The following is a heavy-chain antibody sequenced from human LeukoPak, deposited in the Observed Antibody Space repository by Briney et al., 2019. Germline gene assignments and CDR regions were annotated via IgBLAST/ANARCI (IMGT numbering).Heavy chain of an antibody. CDR2: IYHSGST. V-gene: IGHV4-38-2*02. D-gene: IGHD3-22*01. CDR1: GYSISSGYY. CDR3: ASFSTRYYYDSSGYYRSEIDY. J-gene: IGHJ4*02. Sequence: PSETLSLTCTVSGYSISSGYYWGWIRQPPGKGLEWIGSIYHSGSTYYNPSLKSRVTISVDTSKNQFSLKLSSVTAADTAVYYCASFSTRYYYDSSGYYRSEIDYWGQGTLVTVSS.